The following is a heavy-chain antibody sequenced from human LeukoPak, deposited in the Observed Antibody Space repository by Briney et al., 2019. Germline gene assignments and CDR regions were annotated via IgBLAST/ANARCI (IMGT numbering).Heavy chain of an antibody. J-gene: IGHJ4*02. V-gene: IGHV3-7*01. CDR1: GFTFTNYA. Sequence: PGGSLRLSCAASGFTFTNYAMHWVRQAPGKGLEWVANIKEDGSEKYHVDSVKGRFTISKDNAENSLFLQMNSLRVEDTAVYYCFSSYGYWGQGTLVTVSS. CDR2: IKEDGSEK. CDR3: FSSYGY. D-gene: IGHD5-18*01.